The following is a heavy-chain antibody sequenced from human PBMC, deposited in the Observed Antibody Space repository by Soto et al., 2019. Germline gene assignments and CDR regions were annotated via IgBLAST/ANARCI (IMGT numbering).Heavy chain of an antibody. CDR3: ARYGSGECNRGSCYSPFDY. D-gene: IGHD2-15*01. J-gene: IGHJ4*02. Sequence: SETLSLTCTVSGRSISIVNYYWGWIRHPPGKGLEWIGYIYYSGSTYYNPSLRSRVTISVDTSKNQFSLKLSSVTAADTAVYYCARYGSGECNRGSCYSPFDYWSQGTLVTVSS. CDR1: GRSISIVNYY. V-gene: IGHV4-30-4*01. CDR2: IYYSGST.